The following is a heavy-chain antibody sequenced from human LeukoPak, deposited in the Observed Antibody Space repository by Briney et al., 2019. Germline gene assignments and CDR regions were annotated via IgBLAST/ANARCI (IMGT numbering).Heavy chain of an antibody. CDR3: AGAYVFNWFDP. J-gene: IGHJ5*02. CDR1: GGSISSYY. Sequence: SETLSLTCTVSGGSISSYYWSWIRQPPGKGLEWIGYIYYSGSTNYNPSLKSRVTISVDTSKNQFSLKLSSVTAADTAVYYCAGAYVFNWFDPWGQGTLVTVSS. D-gene: IGHD3-16*01. CDR2: IYYSGST. V-gene: IGHV4-59*01.